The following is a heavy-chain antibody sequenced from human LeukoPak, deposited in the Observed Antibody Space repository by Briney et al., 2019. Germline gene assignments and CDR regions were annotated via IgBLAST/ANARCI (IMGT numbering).Heavy chain of an antibody. CDR3: ARTQRWLQS. Sequence: GGSVRLSCAASGFTFSTYSMNWVRQAPGKGLEWVSSISSSSTYIRYADSVKGRFTISRDNAKNSLYLQMNSLRAEDTAVYYCARTQRWLQSWGQGTLVTVSS. V-gene: IGHV3-21*01. CDR2: ISSSSTYI. J-gene: IGHJ5*02. CDR1: GFTFSTYS. D-gene: IGHD5-24*01.